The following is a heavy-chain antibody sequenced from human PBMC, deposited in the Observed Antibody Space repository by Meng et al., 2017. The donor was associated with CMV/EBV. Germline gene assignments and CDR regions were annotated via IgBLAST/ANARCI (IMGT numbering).Heavy chain of an antibody. CDR1: GFTFGDYA. CDR3: TEGGGYYGSGSYYYGMDV. V-gene: IGHV3-49*04. J-gene: IGHJ6*02. CDR2: IRSKAYGGTT. Sequence: GESLKISCPASGFTFGDYAMSWVRQAPGKGLEWVGFIRSKAYGGTTEYAASVKGRFTISRDDSKSIAYLQMNSLKTEDTAVYYCTEGGGYYGSGSYYYGMDVWGQGTTVTVSS. D-gene: IGHD3-10*01.